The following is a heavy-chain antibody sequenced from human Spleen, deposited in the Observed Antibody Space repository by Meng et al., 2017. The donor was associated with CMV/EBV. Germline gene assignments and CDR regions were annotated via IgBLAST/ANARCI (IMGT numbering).Heavy chain of an antibody. CDR3: TTVYYGGNYDFYYGMDV. J-gene: IGHJ6*02. CDR2: IRSKAYGGTT. CDR1: GFTFGDYA. D-gene: IGHD4-23*01. V-gene: IGHV3-49*04. Sequence: GGSLRLSCTASGFTFGDYAMSWVRQAPGKGLEWVGFIRSKAYGGTTEYAASVKSRFTISRDDSKSIAYLQMNSLKTEDTAVYYCTTVYYGGNYDFYYGMDVWGQGTTVTVSS.